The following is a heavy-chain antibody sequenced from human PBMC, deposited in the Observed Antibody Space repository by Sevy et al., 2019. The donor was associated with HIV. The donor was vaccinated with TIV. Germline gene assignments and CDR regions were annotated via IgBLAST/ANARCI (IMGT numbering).Heavy chain of an antibody. CDR1: GFTFSSYS. J-gene: IGHJ4*02. Sequence: GGSLRLSCAASGFTFSSYSMNWVRQAPGKGLEWVSYISSSSSAIYYADSVKGRFTISRDNAKNSLYLQMSSLRAEDTAVYYCARDEHTYGDDDYLDHWGQGTLVTVSS. V-gene: IGHV3-48*01. D-gene: IGHD4-17*01. CDR2: ISSSSSAI. CDR3: ARDEHTYGDDDYLDH.